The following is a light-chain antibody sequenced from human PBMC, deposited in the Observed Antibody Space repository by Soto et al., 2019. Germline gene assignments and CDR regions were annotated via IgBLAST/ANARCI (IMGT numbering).Light chain of an antibody. V-gene: IGLV1-40*01. CDR2: GNT. J-gene: IGLJ3*02. CDR3: QSYDSSLSDWV. Sequence: QSVLTQPPSVSGAPGQRVTISCTGSSSNIGSGYDVDWYQQLPGTAPKLLIYGNTNRPSGVPDRFSGSKSGTSASLAITGLQAEDEADYYCQSYDSSLSDWVFGGGTKLTVL. CDR1: SSNIGSGYD.